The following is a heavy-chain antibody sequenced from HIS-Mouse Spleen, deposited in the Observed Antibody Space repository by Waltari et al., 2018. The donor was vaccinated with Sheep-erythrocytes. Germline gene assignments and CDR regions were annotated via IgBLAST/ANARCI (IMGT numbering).Heavy chain of an antibody. CDR2: ISSSSSYI. Sequence: EVQLVESGGGLVKPGGSLRLSCAASGCTFSSYSMNWVRQAPGKGLEWVSSISSSSSYIYYADSVKGRFTISRDNAKNSLYLQMNSLRAEDTAVYYCARDSSSSNAFDIWGQGTMVTVSS. J-gene: IGHJ3*02. V-gene: IGHV3-21*01. CDR1: GCTFSSYS. CDR3: ARDSSSSNAFDI. D-gene: IGHD6-6*01.